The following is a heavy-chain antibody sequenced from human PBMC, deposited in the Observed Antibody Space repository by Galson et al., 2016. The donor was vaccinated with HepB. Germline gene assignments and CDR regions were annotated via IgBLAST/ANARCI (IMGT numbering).Heavy chain of an antibody. CDR3: ARRPLFRHYDSDGGYYYYDMDV. D-gene: IGHD3-22*01. Sequence: SETLSLTCTVSGGSTSSSSYYWGWIRQPPGKGLEWIGYMYYSGSTYYNPSLKSRVTISVDTSKNQFSLTLSSVTAADTAVYYCARRPLFRHYDSDGGYYYYDMDVWGQGTTVTVSS. J-gene: IGHJ6*02. CDR2: MYYSGST. V-gene: IGHV4-39*01. CDR1: GGSTSSSSYY.